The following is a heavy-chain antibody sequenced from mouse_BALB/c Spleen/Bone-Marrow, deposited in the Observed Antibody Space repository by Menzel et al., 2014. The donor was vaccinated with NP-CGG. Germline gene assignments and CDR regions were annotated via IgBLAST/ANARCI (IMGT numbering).Heavy chain of an antibody. J-gene: IGHJ1*01. CDR1: GFTFSDYY. V-gene: IGHV7-3*02. Sequence: EVQLVASGGGSVQPGGSLRLSCAIFGFTFSDYYMSWVRPSPGKALEWLGFICHKANGYTPVYSASVMGRFTLSRDTSQRILYLQMNTLRAEDSAAYYGARDENGGIYWYFDGWGAGTTAIVSS. CDR3: ARDENGGIYWYFDG. CDR2: ICHKANGYTP.